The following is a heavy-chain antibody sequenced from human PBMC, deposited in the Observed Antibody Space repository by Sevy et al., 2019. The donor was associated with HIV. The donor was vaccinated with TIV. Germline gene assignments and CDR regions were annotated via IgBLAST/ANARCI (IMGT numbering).Heavy chain of an antibody. CDR2: ICSSSTYI. Sequence: GGSLRLSCAASGFTFSSYSMHWVRQAPGKGLEWVSSICSSSTYIYYADSVKGRFTISRDNAKNSLYLQMNSLRAEDTAVYYCARGPDYYDRSGYYYQWGQGTLVTVSS. V-gene: IGHV3-21*01. CDR1: GFTFSSYS. CDR3: ARGPDYYDRSGYYYQ. J-gene: IGHJ4*02. D-gene: IGHD3-22*01.